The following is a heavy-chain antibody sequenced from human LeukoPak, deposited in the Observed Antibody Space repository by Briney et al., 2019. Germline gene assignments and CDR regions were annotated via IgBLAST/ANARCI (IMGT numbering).Heavy chain of an antibody. J-gene: IGHJ5*02. Sequence: RASVKVSCKASGNTFTSYGISWVRQAPGQGLEWMGWISAYNGNTNYAQKFQGRVTMTTDTSTTTAYMELRSLRSDDTAVYYCARAQNYDFWSGYSPNWFDPWGQGTLVTVSS. CDR3: ARAQNYDFWSGYSPNWFDP. CDR2: ISAYNGNT. V-gene: IGHV1-18*01. D-gene: IGHD3-3*01. CDR1: GNTFTSYG.